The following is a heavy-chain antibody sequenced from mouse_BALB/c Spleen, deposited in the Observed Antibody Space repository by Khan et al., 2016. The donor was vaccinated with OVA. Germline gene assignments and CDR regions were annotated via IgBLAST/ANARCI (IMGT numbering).Heavy chain of an antibody. Sequence: EVQLLESGGGLVKPGGSLKLSCAASGFTFSNYAMSWVRQTPEKRLEWVATISSGGRYTYYPDSVKGRFTISRDNAKNTLYLQMSSLRSEDTAIYYCARYLFATVVATPFAYGGEGTLVTVSA. D-gene: IGHD1-1*01. CDR1: GFTFSNYA. V-gene: IGHV5-9-3*01. J-gene: IGHJ3*01. CDR2: ISSGGRYT. CDR3: ARYLFATVVATPFAY.